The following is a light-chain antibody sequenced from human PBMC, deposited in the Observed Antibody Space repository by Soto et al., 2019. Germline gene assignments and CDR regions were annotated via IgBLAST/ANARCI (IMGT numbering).Light chain of an antibody. V-gene: IGKV3-20*01. J-gene: IGKJ4*01. CDR2: GAS. CDR1: QSATSNF. CDR3: QQYGSSPLT. Sequence: EIVLTQSPGALSLSPGERVTRCCRASQSATSNFLDCCQQKPGQAPRLLIYGASSRATGIPDRFSGSGSGTDFTLTISRLEPEDFAVYYCQQYGSSPLTFGGGTKVDIK.